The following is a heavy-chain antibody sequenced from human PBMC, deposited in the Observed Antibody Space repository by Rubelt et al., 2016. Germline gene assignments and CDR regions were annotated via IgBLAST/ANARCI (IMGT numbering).Heavy chain of an antibody. CDR2: IYSSGST. V-gene: IGHV4-59*01. J-gene: IGHJ3*01. Sequence: QLQLQESGPGLVKPSETLSLTCTVSGGSISGYYWSWIRQPPGKGLEWIGYIYSSGSTNYNPSLKTRVTISGDTSRNQFSLKVTSVTAADTAVYYCTRESSSSSFSFDVGGQGTGVSVSS. CDR3: TRESSSSSFSFDV. CDR1: GGSISGYY. D-gene: IGHD6-6*01.